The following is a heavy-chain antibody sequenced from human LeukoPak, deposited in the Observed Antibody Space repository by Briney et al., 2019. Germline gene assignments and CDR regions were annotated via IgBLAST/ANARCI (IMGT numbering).Heavy chain of an antibody. CDR2: IWYDGSNK. CDR1: GFTFSSYG. D-gene: IGHD3-10*01. J-gene: IGHJ4*02. Sequence: GGSLRLSCAASGFTFSSYGMHWVRQAPGKGVEGVAVIWYDGSNKYYADSVKGRFTISRDNSKNTLYLQMNSLRAEDTAVYYCAGRDYYGPDYWGQGTLVTVSS. CDR3: AGRDYYGPDY. V-gene: IGHV3-33*01.